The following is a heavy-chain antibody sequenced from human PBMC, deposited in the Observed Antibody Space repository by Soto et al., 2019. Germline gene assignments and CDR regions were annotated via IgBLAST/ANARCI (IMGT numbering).Heavy chain of an antibody. CDR3: ARSKNWNYDYDY. D-gene: IGHD1-7*01. J-gene: IGHJ4*02. V-gene: IGHV3-11*01. CDR1: GFTFSDYY. Sequence: QVQLVESGGGLVKPGGSLRLSCAASGFTFSDYYMSWIRQAPGKGLEWVSYISSSGSPRYYADSVKGRFTISRDNAKNSLYLQMNSLRADDTAVYYCARSKNWNYDYDYCGQGTLVTVSS. CDR2: ISSSGSPR.